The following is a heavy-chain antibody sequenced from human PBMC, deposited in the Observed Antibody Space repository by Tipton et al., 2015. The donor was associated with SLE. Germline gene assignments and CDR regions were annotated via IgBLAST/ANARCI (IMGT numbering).Heavy chain of an antibody. CDR2: IYSGGSRT. V-gene: IGHV3-23*03. CDR3: AKDGTDCGGDCYYDWHFDL. J-gene: IGHJ2*01. D-gene: IGHD2-21*01. Sequence: SLRLSCAASGFTFGSYAMSWVRQAPGKGLEWVSAIYSGGSRTYYADSVKGRSTISRENSKNTLYLQMHSLRAEDTAVYYCAKDGTDCGGDCYYDWHFDLWGRGTLVTVSS. CDR1: GFTFGSYA.